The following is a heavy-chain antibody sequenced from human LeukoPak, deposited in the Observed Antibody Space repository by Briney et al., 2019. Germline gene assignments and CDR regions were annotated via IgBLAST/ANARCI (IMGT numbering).Heavy chain of an antibody. CDR1: GGSISSAGYY. Sequence: PSETLSLTCTVSGGSISSAGYYWGWVRQPPGRGLEWIGTIYYRGTTYYNPSLKSRLTISVDSSKNHFSLKLSSVTAADTAVYYCAREPKAYSSSSNWFDPWGQGTLVTVSS. D-gene: IGHD6-6*01. V-gene: IGHV4-39*07. J-gene: IGHJ5*02. CDR3: AREPKAYSSSSNWFDP. CDR2: IYYRGTT.